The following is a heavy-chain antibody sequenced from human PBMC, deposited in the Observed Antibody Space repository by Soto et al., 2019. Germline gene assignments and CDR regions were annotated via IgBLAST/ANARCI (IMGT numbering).Heavy chain of an antibody. Sequence: WETLCLPCAVYGGSFSGYYWSWIRQPPGKGLEWIGEIIHSGSTNYNPSLKSRLTVSVDTSKNQLSLNLRSVTAADTPLYYCVTGITMLFGVQGGAPGKGYFDSWGHGTLVTVSS. CDR3: VTGITMLFGVQGGAPGKGYFDS. D-gene: IGHD3-10*02. CDR1: GGSFSGYY. J-gene: IGHJ4*03. CDR2: IIHSGST. V-gene: IGHV4-34*01.